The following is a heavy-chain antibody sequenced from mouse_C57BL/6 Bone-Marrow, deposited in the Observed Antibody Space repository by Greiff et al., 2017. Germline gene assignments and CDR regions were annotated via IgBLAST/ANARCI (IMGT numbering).Heavy chain of an antibody. D-gene: IGHD2-10*02. CDR3: AREYDYRYFDV. Sequence: QVQLQQPGAELVMPGASVKLSCKASGYTFTSYWMHWVKQRPGQGLEWIGEIDPSDSYTTYNQKFKGKATLTVDKSSSTAYMQLSSLTSEDSAVYYCAREYDYRYFDVWGTGTTVTVSS. V-gene: IGHV1-69*01. CDR1: GYTFTSYW. J-gene: IGHJ1*03. CDR2: IDPSDSYT.